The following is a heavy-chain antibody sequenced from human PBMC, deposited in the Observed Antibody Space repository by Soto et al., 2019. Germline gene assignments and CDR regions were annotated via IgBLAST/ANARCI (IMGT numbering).Heavy chain of an antibody. V-gene: IGHV5-51*01. CDR2: IYPGDSDT. CDR3: ASNQLSFYYYMDV. D-gene: IGHD1-1*01. Sequence: GKSLKISCTGPGYSFNSYCIGWVRQMPRKGLEWRGIIYPGDSDTRYSPSFKGQVTISADKSISTVYLQWSSLNASDTAMYYCASNQLSFYYYMDVWGKGTTVTVSS. CDR1: GYSFNSYC. J-gene: IGHJ6*03.